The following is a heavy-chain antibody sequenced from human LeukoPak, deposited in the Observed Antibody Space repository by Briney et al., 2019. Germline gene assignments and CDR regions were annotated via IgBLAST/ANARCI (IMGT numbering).Heavy chain of an antibody. J-gene: IGHJ4*02. Sequence: GGSLRLSCAASGFTFGSYSMSWVRQAPGKGLEWVSSISGSGFCIYYADSVKGRFTISRDNSKNTLYLQMNSLRAEDTAVYYCAKNTSGWYFDYWGQGTLVTVSS. CDR2: ISGSGFCI. CDR1: GFTFGSYS. D-gene: IGHD6-19*01. CDR3: AKNTSGWYFDY. V-gene: IGHV3-23*01.